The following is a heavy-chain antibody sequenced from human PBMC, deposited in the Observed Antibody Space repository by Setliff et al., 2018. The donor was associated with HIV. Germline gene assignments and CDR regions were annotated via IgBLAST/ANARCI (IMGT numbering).Heavy chain of an antibody. CDR1: GYTFTGYA. CDR2: INAGNGNT. CDR3: ARGKVLRGNILYY. J-gene: IGHJ4*02. Sequence: ASVKVSCKASGYTFTGYAMHWVRQAPGQRLEWMGWINAGNGNTIYSQKFQGRVTVTRDTSASTAYMELSSLRSEDTAVYYCARGKVLRGNILYYWGQGTLVTVSS. V-gene: IGHV1-3*01. D-gene: IGHD2-8*01.